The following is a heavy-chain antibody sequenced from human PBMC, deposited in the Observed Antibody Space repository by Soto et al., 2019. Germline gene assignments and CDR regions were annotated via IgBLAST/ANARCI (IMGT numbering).Heavy chain of an antibody. CDR2: IWNDGSNK. V-gene: IGHV3-33*06. CDR1: GFTFSSYG. D-gene: IGHD6-19*01. CDR3: AKVGRGGSTGWFDY. J-gene: IGHJ4*02. Sequence: GGSLRLSCAASGFTFSSYGMHWVRQAPGKGLEWVAIIWNDGSNKYYADSVRGRFTISRNNSKNTAYLQMNSLRAEDTAIYYCAKVGRGGSTGWFDYWGQGTLVTVSS.